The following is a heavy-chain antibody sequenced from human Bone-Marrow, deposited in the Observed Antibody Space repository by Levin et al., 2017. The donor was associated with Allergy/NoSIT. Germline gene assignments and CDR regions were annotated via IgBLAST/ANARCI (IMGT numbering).Heavy chain of an antibody. D-gene: IGHD2-8*01. V-gene: IGHV1-18*01. Sequence: EASVKVSCKASRYTFTSYGISWVRQAPGQGLEWMGWISAYNGYTSYAQNVQGRVTMTTDTSTSTAYMELRSLRSDDTAVYYCARIFTNQVLDSWGQGTLVTVSS. J-gene: IGHJ1*01. CDR1: RYTFTSYG. CDR2: ISAYNGYT. CDR3: ARIFTNQVLDS.